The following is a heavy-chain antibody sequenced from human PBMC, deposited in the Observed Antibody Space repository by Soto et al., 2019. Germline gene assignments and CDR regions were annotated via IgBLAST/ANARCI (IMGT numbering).Heavy chain of an antibody. CDR3: ARDHRGYCSGGSCCPGAYYYLMDV. CDR2: IYSGGST. J-gene: IGHJ6*03. CDR1: GFTVSSNY. V-gene: IGHV3-66*01. Sequence: GGSLRLSCAASGFTVSSNYMSWVRQAPGKGLEWVSVIYSGGSTYYADSVKGRFTISRDNSKNTLYLQMNSLRAEDTAVYYCARDHRGYCSGGSCCPGAYYYLMDVSGKGTTVIGSS. D-gene: IGHD2-15*01.